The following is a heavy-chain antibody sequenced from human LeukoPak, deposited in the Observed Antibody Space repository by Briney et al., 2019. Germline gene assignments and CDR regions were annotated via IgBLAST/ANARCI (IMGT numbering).Heavy chain of an antibody. CDR1: GYTFTSYG. J-gene: IGHJ4*02. Sequence: ASVKVSCKASGYTFTSYGLSWVRQAPGQGLEWMGWLSTYNGNTDYAQKFQGRVTMTTDTSTSTAYMELRSLRSDDTAVYYCARDRTSLSDPIVHDYWGQGTLATVSS. V-gene: IGHV1-18*01. CDR3: ARDRTSLSDPIVHDY. CDR2: LSTYNGNT. D-gene: IGHD2/OR15-2a*01.